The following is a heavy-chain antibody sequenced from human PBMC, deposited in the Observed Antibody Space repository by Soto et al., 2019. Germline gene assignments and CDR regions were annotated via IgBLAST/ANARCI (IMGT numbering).Heavy chain of an antibody. V-gene: IGHV2-5*02. D-gene: IGHD1-1*01. J-gene: IGHJ4*02. CDR3: AHRAGLQGNWDGGYFDF. CDR2: IYWDDDK. CDR1: GFSLSSSGVG. Sequence: QITLKESGPTRVKPTQTLTLACTFSGFSLSSSGVGVGWIRQPPGKALEQLALIYWDDDKRYSPSLKSRLTITKDTSKNPVVLTMTNIDPVDTATYYCAHRAGLQGNWDGGYFDFWGQGALVTVSS.